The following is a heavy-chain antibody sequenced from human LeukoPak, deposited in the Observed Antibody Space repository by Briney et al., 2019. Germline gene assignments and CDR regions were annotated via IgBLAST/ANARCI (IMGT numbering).Heavy chain of an antibody. CDR1: GFSFRTYG. J-gene: IGHJ5*02. Sequence: GGSLRLSCAASGFSFRTYGMHWVRQAPGKGLEWGGVISYDGSNKYYADSVKGRFTISRDNAKNTLFLQMDSLRAEDTAVYYCARGARSFGTMTTGLRGLQTSRAFDPWGQGTLVTVSS. CDR2: ISYDGSNK. V-gene: IGHV3-30*03. D-gene: IGHD3-16*01. CDR3: ARGARSFGTMTTGLRGLQTSRAFDP.